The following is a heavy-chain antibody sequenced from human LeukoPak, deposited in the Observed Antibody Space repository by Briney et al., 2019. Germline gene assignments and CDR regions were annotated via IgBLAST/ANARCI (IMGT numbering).Heavy chain of an antibody. Sequence: SETLSLTCTVSGGSISSYYRSWIRQPPGKGLEWIGYIYYSGSTNYNPSLKSRVTISVDTSKNQFSLKLSSVTAADTAVYYCARVFYDILSPGVGFDIWGQGAMVTVSS. D-gene: IGHD3-9*01. CDR1: GGSISSYY. J-gene: IGHJ3*02. V-gene: IGHV4-59*01. CDR2: IYYSGST. CDR3: ARVFYDILSPGVGFDI.